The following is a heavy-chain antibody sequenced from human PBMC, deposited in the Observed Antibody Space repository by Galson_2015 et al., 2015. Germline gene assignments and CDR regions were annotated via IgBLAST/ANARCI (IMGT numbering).Heavy chain of an antibody. CDR2: TYYRSKWYN. J-gene: IGHJ6*03. CDR3: ARDLLVQGVIITSHTRGYYYYYMDV. Sequence: CAISGDSVSSNSAAWNWIRQSPSRGLEWLGRTYYRSKWYNDYAVSVKSRITINPDTSKNQFSLQLNSVTSEDTAVYYCARDLLVQGVIITSHTRGYYYYYMDVWGKGTTVTVSS. V-gene: IGHV6-1*01. D-gene: IGHD3-10*01. CDR1: GDSVSSNSAA.